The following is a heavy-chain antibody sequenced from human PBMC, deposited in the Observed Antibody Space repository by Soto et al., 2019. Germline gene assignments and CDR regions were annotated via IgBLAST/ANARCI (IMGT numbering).Heavy chain of an antibody. CDR1: GFTFSNYW. J-gene: IGHJ6*03. Sequence: VKLVESGGGLVQPGGSLRLSCAASGFTFSNYWMYWVRQAPGQGLVWVSRINSDGSVSRYADSVKGRLTISRDNVKNTLYLQMNILIVEDTAVYYCARGDCVGGSCYSLAGSFYYYMDVWGKGTTVTVFS. D-gene: IGHD2-15*01. V-gene: IGHV3-74*01. CDR3: ARGDCVGGSCYSLAGSFYYYMDV. CDR2: INSDGSVS.